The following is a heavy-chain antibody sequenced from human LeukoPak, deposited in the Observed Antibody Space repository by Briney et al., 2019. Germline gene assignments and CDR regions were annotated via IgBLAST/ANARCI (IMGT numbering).Heavy chain of an antibody. Sequence: GGSLRLSCAASGFTFSSYAMSWVRQAPGKGLEWVSAISGSGGSTYYADSVKGRFTISRDNSKNTLYLQMNSLRAEDTAVYYCAKDQLVGATVYYYGMDVWGQGTTVTVSS. D-gene: IGHD1-26*01. CDR3: AKDQLVGATVYYYGMDV. V-gene: IGHV3-23*01. CDR1: GFTFSSYA. J-gene: IGHJ6*02. CDR2: ISGSGGST.